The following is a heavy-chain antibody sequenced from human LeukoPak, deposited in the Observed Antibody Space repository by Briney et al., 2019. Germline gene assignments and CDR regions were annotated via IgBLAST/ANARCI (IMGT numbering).Heavy chain of an antibody. J-gene: IGHJ4*02. D-gene: IGHD3-3*01. Sequence: PGGSLRLSCAASGFTFSSYAMHWVRQAPGKGLEWVAVISYDGSNKYYADSVKGRFTISRDNSKNTLYLQMNSLRAEDTALYYCAKDITSRWLATGRFDYWGQGTLVTVSS. CDR1: GFTFSSYA. CDR3: AKDITSRWLATGRFDY. V-gene: IGHV3-30-3*01. CDR2: ISYDGSNK.